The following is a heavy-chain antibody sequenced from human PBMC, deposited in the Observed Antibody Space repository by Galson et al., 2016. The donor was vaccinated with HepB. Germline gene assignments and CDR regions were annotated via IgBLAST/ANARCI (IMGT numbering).Heavy chain of an antibody. CDR3: ASSSGVTIWGLSRIPKFIDY. CDR2: IGSGSSYT. CDR1: GFTFSDYY. D-gene: IGHD3-16*02. V-gene: IGHV3-11*06. Sequence: SLRLSCAASGFTFSDYYMNWIRQAPGKGLEWVSYIGSGSSYTTYADSVKGRFTISRDSAKNSLYLQMNSLRAEDTAVYYCASSSGVTIWGLSRIPKFIDYWGQGTLVTVSS. J-gene: IGHJ4*02.